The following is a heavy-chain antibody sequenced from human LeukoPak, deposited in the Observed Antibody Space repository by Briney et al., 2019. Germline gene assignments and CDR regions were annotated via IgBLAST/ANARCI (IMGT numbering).Heavy chain of an antibody. D-gene: IGHD3-3*01. CDR1: GGTFSSYA. J-gene: IGHJ5*02. V-gene: IGHV1-69*13. CDR3: ARSITIFGVAGPFDP. CDR2: IIPIFGTA. Sequence: ASVKVSCKASGGTFSSYAISWVRQAPGQGLEWMGGIIPIFGTANYAQKFQGRVTITADGSTSTAYMELSSLRSEDTAVYYCARSITIFGVAGPFDPWGQGTLVTVSS.